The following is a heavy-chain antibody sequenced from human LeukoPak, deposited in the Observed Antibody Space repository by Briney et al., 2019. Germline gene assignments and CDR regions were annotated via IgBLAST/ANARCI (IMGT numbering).Heavy chain of an antibody. CDR1: GYTFTGYY. D-gene: IGHD6-13*01. V-gene: IGHV1-2*02. Sequence: ASVKVSCKASGYTFTGYYMHWVRQVPGQALEWMGWINPNSGSTNYAQKFQGRVTMTRDTSITTAYMELSRLRSDDMAVYYCARGFSSWYLSPYYLEYCGQGTPVTVSS. CDR3: ARGFSSWYLSPYYLEY. J-gene: IGHJ4*02. CDR2: INPNSGST.